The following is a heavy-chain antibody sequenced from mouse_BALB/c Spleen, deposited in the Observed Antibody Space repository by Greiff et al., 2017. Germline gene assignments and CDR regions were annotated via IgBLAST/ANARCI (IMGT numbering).Heavy chain of an antibody. D-gene: IGHD1-1*01. V-gene: IGHV14-3*02. Sequence: EVHLVESGAELVKPGASVKLSCTASGFNIKDTYMHWVKQRPEQGLEWIGRIDPANGNTKYDPKFQGKATITADTSSNTAYLQLSSLTSEDTAVYYCASPLDGSSYFDYWGQGTTLTVSS. CDR2: IDPANGNT. CDR1: GFNIKDTY. CDR3: ASPLDGSSYFDY. J-gene: IGHJ2*01.